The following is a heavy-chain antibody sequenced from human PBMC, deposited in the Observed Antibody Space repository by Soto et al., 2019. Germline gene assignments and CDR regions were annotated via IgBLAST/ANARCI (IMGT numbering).Heavy chain of an antibody. J-gene: IGHJ5*02. V-gene: IGHV3-23*01. CDR2: ISGSGGST. CDR1: RFTFSSYA. D-gene: IGHD4-17*01. CDR3: AKHRVATTVTNWFDP. Sequence: GGSLRLSCAASRFTFSSYAMSWVRQAPGKGLESVSAISGSGGSTYYADSVKGRFTISRDNSKNTLYLQLNSLRAEDTAVYYCAKHRVATTVTNWFDPWGQGTLVTVSS.